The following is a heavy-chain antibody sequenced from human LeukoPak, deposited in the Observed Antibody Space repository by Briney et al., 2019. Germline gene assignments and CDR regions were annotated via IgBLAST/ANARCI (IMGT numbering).Heavy chain of an antibody. Sequence: PSETLSLTCTVSDGSISSSFWSWIRQPAGKGLEWIGRIYTTGSTNYNPSLKSRVTMSVDTSKKQFSLKLSSVTAADTAVYFCARESLRFDPWGQGTLVTVSS. CDR2: IYTTGST. CDR3: ARESLRFDP. J-gene: IGHJ5*02. CDR1: DGSISSSF. D-gene: IGHD2-8*01. V-gene: IGHV4-4*07.